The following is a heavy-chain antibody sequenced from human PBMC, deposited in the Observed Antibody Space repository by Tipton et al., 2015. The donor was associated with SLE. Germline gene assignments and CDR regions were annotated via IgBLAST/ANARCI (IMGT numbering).Heavy chain of an antibody. Sequence: TLSLTCTVSGGSISSYYWSWIRQPPGKGLEWIGYIYTSGSTNYNPSLKSRVTILLDTSRTQFSLNVNSVTAADTAIYYCARGGSGFDSWGQGTLVTVSS. J-gene: IGHJ5*01. CDR3: ARGGSGFDS. CDR1: GGSISSYY. CDR2: IYTSGST. D-gene: IGHD3-16*01. V-gene: IGHV4-4*09.